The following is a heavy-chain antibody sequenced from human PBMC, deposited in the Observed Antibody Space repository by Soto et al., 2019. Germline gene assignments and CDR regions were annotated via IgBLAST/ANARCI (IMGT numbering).Heavy chain of an antibody. V-gene: IGHV4-34*01. CDR3: ARGGGSYSSGFDY. J-gene: IGHJ4*01. D-gene: IGHD1-26*01. Sequence: QVQLQQWGAGLLKPSETLSLTCAVYGGSFSGYYWSWIRQSPGKGLVWIGEITHTGATHDNPSLRVLVTLAVDTYKYQFSLKVATVTAAATAVYDGARGGGSYSSGFDYWGQGTLVTVSS. CDR1: GGSFSGYY. CDR2: ITHTGAT.